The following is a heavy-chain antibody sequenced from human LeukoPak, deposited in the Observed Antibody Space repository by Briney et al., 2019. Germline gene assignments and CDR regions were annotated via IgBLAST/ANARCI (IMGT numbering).Heavy chain of an antibody. J-gene: IGHJ4*02. Sequence: GGSLRLSCADSGFTFSTYALSWVRQAPGKGLEWVSAISGSGGSTYYADSVKGRFTISRDNSKNTLYLQMNSLRAEDTAVYYCAKDLEGEREFDYWGQGTLVTVSS. D-gene: IGHD3-16*01. CDR3: AKDLEGEREFDY. CDR2: ISGSGGST. CDR1: GFTFSTYA. V-gene: IGHV3-23*01.